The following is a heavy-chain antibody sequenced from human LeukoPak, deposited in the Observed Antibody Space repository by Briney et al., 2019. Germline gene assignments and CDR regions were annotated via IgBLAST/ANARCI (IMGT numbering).Heavy chain of an antibody. CDR1: GFTFSSYA. J-gene: IGHJ4*02. CDR2: ISGSGGST. Sequence: GGSLRLSCAASGFTFSSYAMSWVRQAPGKGLEWVSAISGSGGSTYYADSVQGRFTISRDNSKNTLYLQMNSLRAEDTAVYYCAPPGALGFDYWGQGTLVTVSS. V-gene: IGHV3-23*01. D-gene: IGHD3-10*01. CDR3: APPGALGFDY.